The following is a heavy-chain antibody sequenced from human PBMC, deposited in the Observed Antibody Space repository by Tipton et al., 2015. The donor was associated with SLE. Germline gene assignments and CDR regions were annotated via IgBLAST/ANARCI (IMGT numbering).Heavy chain of an antibody. V-gene: IGHV4-59*12. CDR2: IYYDGDA. D-gene: IGHD1-14*01. CDR3: ARDPAERTFDI. Sequence: TLSLTCTMSGGPMTGFDWSWIRQPPGKGLEWIGNIYYDGDAEYNPSLRGRLTLSINTSENYFSLRLNSLTAADTALYFCARDPAERTFDIWGQGTMVAVSS. CDR1: GGPMTGFD. J-gene: IGHJ3*02.